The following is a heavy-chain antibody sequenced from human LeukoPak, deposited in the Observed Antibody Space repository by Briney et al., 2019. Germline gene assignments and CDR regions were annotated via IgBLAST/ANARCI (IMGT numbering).Heavy chain of an antibody. CDR3: ARDSCSGGTCYLEN. CDR2: ISTYNGNT. CDR1: GYTFTSYG. V-gene: IGHV1-18*01. J-gene: IGHJ4*02. D-gene: IGHD2-15*01. Sequence: LRASAKVSCKASGYTFTSYGISWVRQAPGQGLEWMGWISTYNGNTNYAQKLQGRVTMTTDTSTSTAYMELRSLRSDDTAVYYCARDSCSGGTCYLENWGQGTLVTVSS.